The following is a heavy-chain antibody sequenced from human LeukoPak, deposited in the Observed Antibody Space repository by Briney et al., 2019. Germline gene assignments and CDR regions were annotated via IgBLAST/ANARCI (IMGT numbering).Heavy chain of an antibody. Sequence: PSETLSLTCTVSGYSISSGYYWGWIRQPPGKGLEWIGSIYHSGSTYYNPSLKSRVTISVDTSKNQFSLKLSSVTAADTAVYYCARDYQIRCSSTSCYRPWYFDLWGRGTLVTVSS. CDR2: IYHSGST. CDR3: ARDYQIRCSSTSCYRPWYFDL. CDR1: GYSISSGYY. V-gene: IGHV4-38-2*02. D-gene: IGHD2-2*01. J-gene: IGHJ2*01.